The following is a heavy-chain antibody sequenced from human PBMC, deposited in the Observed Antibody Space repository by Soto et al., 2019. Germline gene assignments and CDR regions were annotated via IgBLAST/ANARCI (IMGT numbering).Heavy chain of an antibody. CDR3: ARGVGSSTPPD. V-gene: IGHV4-59*01. Sequence: SETLSLTCTISCGSISVYYRSCIRQPPGQGLEWIVYIYDSGSPYYNPSLKSRVTISADTSKNQISLKLTSPTAADTAVYYCARGVGSSTPPDWGRGTMVTVSS. CDR1: CGSISVYY. J-gene: IGHJ4*02. CDR2: IYDSGSP. D-gene: IGHD2-2*01.